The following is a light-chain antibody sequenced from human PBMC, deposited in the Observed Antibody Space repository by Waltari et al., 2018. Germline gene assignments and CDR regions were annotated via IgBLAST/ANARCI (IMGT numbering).Light chain of an antibody. J-gene: IGLJ3*02. V-gene: IGLV2-23*01. CDR3: YSYAGSGTWV. CDR1: SSDVGTYNF. Sequence: QSALTQPASVSGSPGPSITIFCTGTSSDVGTYNFSSWYQQNPGKAPKLMIYEGNKRPSGVSNRFSGSKAGNTASLTISGLQAEDEADYYCYSYAGSGTWVFGGGTKLTVL. CDR2: EGN.